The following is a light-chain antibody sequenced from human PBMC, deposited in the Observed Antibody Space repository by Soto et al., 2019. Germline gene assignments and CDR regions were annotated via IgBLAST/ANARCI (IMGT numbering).Light chain of an antibody. J-gene: IGKJ4*01. Sequence: DIVMTQSPLSLPVSPGEPASISCRSSQSLLHSKGYNYLDWYLQKPGQSPQLLIYLGSNRASGVPDRFSGSGSGTDFTLKISRVEAEDVGVYYCMQALQTRLTFGGGTKVEIK. CDR3: MQALQTRLT. CDR1: QSLLHSKGYNY. CDR2: LGS. V-gene: IGKV2-28*01.